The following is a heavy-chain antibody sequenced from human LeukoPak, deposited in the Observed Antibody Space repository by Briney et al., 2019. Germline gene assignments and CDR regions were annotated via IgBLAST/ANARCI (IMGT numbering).Heavy chain of an antibody. Sequence: GASVKVSCKVSGYTLTELSMHWVRQAPGKGLEWMGGFDPEDGETIYAQKFQGRVTMTEDTSTDTAYMELSSLRSEDTAVYYCAAWIQLWSYYYYGMDVWGQGTTVTVSS. CDR3: AAWIQLWSYYYYGMDV. CDR1: GYTLTELS. V-gene: IGHV1-24*01. CDR2: FDPEDGET. D-gene: IGHD5-18*01. J-gene: IGHJ6*02.